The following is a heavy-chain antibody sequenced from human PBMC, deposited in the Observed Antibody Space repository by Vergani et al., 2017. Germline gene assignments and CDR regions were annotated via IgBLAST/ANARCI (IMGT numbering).Heavy chain of an antibody. D-gene: IGHD3-22*01. J-gene: IGHJ4*02. Sequence: QLQLQESGPGLVKPSETLSLTCTVSGGSISSSSYYWGWIRQPPGKGLEWIGSIYYSGSTYYNPSLQSRVTISVDTSNNQFSLKLSSVTAADTAVYYCAREWYYDSSGHIDYWGQGSLVTVSS. V-gene: IGHV4-39*07. CDR1: GGSISSSSYY. CDR3: AREWYYDSSGHIDY. CDR2: IYYSGST.